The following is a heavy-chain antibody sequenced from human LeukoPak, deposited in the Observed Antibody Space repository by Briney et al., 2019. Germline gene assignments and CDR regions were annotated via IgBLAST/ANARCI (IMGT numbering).Heavy chain of an antibody. J-gene: IGHJ4*02. V-gene: IGHV3-23*01. Sequence: PGGSLRLSCAVSVFTFSSFAMTCVRESPGKGLEWVSGFDGNGPNTYYADSVKGRWTISRDNSRNTLYLEMNSLRSEDTAIYYCAKPRTAGLGWAQFDYWGQGSLVTVSS. CDR3: AKPRTAGLGWAQFDY. CDR2: FDGNGPNT. CDR1: VFTFSSFA. D-gene: IGHD6-13*01.